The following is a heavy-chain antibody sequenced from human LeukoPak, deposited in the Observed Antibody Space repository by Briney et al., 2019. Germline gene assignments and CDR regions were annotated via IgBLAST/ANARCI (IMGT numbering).Heavy chain of an antibody. CDR2: IKQDGSEK. CDR1: GFTFSSYW. CDR3: ARDRGWQQFDY. Sequence: GGSLRLSCAASGFTFSSYWMSWVRQAPGKGLEWVANIKQDGSEKYYVDSVKGRFTISRDNAKNSLYLELNNLRAEGTGVYFCARDRGWQQFDYWGQGTLVTVSS. V-gene: IGHV3-7*01. J-gene: IGHJ4*01. D-gene: IGHD5-24*01.